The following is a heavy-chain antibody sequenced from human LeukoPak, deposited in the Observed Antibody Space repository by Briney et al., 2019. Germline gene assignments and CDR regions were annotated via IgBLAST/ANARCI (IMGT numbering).Heavy chain of an antibody. V-gene: IGHV3-23*01. CDR1: GFTFSSYA. CDR2: ISGSGGST. CDR3: AKVGDSSGWDPWVDY. J-gene: IGHJ4*02. Sequence: GGSLRLSCAASGFTFSSYAMSWVRQAPGKGLEWVSAISGSGGSTYYADSVKGRFTISRDNSKNTLYLQVNSLRAEDTAVYYCAKVGDSSGWDPWVDYWGQGTLVTVSS. D-gene: IGHD3-22*01.